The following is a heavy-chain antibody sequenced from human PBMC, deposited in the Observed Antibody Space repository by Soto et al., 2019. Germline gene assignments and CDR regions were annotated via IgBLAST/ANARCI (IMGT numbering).Heavy chain of an antibody. V-gene: IGHV1-69*01. CDR1: GGTFSTSA. J-gene: IGHJ4*02. CDR2: IVPIFGPE. CDR3: ARGLDYSTGWHYFDY. D-gene: IGHD6-19*01. Sequence: QVRLVQSGPEVRKPGFSVKVSCKASGGTFSTSAISWVRQAPGQGLEWMGGIVPIFGPEKYAPKFQGRVTITADESTNTFYMELGSLRSEDTAVYYCARGLDYSTGWHYFDYWGQGTLVTVSS.